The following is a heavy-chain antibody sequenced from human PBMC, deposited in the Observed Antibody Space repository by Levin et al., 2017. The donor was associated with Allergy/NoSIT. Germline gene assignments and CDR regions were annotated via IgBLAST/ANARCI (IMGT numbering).Heavy chain of an antibody. D-gene: IGHD2-15*01. CDR2: IYYSGST. V-gene: IGHV4-59*08. CDR3: ARQYCSGGSCYSLVYFDY. J-gene: IGHJ4*02. CDR1: GGSISSYY. Sequence: GSLRLSCTVSGGSISSYYWSWIRQPPGKGLEWIGYIYYSGSTNYNPSLKSRVTISVDTSKNQFSLKLSSVTAADTAVYYCARQYCSGGSCYSLVYFDYWGQGTLVTVSS.